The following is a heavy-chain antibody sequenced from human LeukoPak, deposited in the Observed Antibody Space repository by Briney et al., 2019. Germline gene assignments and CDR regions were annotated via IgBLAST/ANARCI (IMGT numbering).Heavy chain of an antibody. CDR3: ARDSSGYYLALDAFDI. J-gene: IGHJ3*02. D-gene: IGHD3-22*01. V-gene: IGHV3-23*01. CDR2: ISGSGGST. Sequence: GGSLRLSCAASGFTFSTYGMSWVRQAPGKGLEWVSAISGSGGSTYYADSVKGRFTISRDNSKNTLYLQMNSLRAEDTAVYYCARDSSGYYLALDAFDIWGQGTMVTVSS. CDR1: GFTFSTYG.